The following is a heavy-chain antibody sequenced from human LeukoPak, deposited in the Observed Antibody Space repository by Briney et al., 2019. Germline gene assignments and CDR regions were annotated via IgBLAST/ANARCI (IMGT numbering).Heavy chain of an antibody. J-gene: IGHJ3*02. CDR2: INPSGGST. Sequence: ASVKVSFKASGYTFTRYYMHWVRQAPGQGLEWMGIINPSGGSTSYAQKFQGRVTMTRDTSTSTVYMELSSLRSEDTAVYYWARSGGGSTMIVVVITPGAFDIWGQRTMVTVSS. V-gene: IGHV1-46*01. CDR3: ARSGGGSTMIVVVITPGAFDI. D-gene: IGHD3-22*01. CDR1: GYTFTRYY.